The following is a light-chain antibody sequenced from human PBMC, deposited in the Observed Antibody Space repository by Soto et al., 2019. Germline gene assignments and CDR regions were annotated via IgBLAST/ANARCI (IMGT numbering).Light chain of an antibody. V-gene: IGLV4-60*02. CDR1: SGHSSYI. CDR3: ETWDSNTRV. CDR2: LESSGSY. Sequence: QLVLTQSSSASASLGSSVKLTFTLSSGHSSYIIAWHQQQPGKAPRYLMKLESSGSYNKGSGVPDRFSGSSSGADRYLTISNLQFEDEADYYCETWDSNTRVFGGGTKLTVL. J-gene: IGLJ3*02.